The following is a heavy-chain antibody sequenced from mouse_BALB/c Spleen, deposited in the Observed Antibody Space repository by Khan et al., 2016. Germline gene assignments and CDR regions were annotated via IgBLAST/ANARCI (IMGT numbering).Heavy chain of an antibody. J-gene: IGHJ2*01. D-gene: IGHD3-2*01. CDR3: ARLGPLGLRDYFDY. Sequence: QVQLQQSGAELMKPGASVKISCKATGYTFSSYWIEWVKQRPGHGLEWIGEILPGSGSTNYNEKFKGKATFTADTSSNTAYMQLSSLTSEDSAVYYCARLGPLGLRDYFDYWGQGTTLTVSS. CDR1: GYTFSSYW. V-gene: IGHV1-9*01. CDR2: ILPGSGST.